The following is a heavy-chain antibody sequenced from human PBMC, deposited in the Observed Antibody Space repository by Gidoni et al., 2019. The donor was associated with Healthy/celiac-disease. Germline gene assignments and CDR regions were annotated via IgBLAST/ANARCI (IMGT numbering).Heavy chain of an antibody. J-gene: IGHJ5*02. D-gene: IGHD3-22*01. CDR3: ARVGEYYDSSGSNFGTHGWFDP. V-gene: IGHV1-46*03. Sequence: QVQLVQSGAEVKKPGASVKVSCKASGYTFTSYYMHWVRQAPGQGLEWMGIINPSGGSTSYAQKFQGRVTMTRDTSTSTVYMELSSLRSEDTAVYYCARVGEYYDSSGSNFGTHGWFDPWGQGTLVTVSS. CDR2: INPSGGST. CDR1: GYTFTSYY.